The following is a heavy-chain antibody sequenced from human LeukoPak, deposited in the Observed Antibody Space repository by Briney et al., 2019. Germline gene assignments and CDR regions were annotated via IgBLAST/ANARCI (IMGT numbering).Heavy chain of an antibody. CDR1: GGSISSYY. CDR3: ARHAATRHNYGMDV. V-gene: IGHV4-4*09. J-gene: IGHJ6*02. D-gene: IGHD2-15*01. Sequence: SETLSLTCTVSGGSISSYYWSWIRQPPGKGLEWIGYIYTSGSTNYNPSLKSRVTISVDTSKNQFSLKLSSVTAADTAVYYCARHAATRHNYGMDVWGRGTTVTVSS. CDR2: IYTSGST.